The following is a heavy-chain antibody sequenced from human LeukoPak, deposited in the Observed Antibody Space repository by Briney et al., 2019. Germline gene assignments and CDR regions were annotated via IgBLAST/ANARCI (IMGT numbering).Heavy chain of an antibody. V-gene: IGHV3-11*01. J-gene: IGHJ4*01. Sequence: GSLRLSCAASGSTFSDYYMCWIRQAPGKGLGGVSFISRSGSTVYYADSVKGRFTISRNNSKNSLYLQMNSLRADDTAVYYCATADYSYGDYWGQGTLVTVSS. CDR3: ATADYSYGDY. D-gene: IGHD5-18*01. CDR1: GSTFSDYY. CDR2: ISRSGSTV.